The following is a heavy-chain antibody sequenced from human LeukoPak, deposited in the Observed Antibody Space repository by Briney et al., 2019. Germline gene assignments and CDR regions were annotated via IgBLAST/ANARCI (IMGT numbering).Heavy chain of an antibody. Sequence: SETLSLTCAVYGGSFSGYYWSWIRQPPGKGLEWIGEINHSGSTNYNPSLKSRVTISVDTSKNQFSLKLSSVTAADTAVYYCARSGRIVVVPAAIPGGWFDPWGQGTLVTVSS. D-gene: IGHD2-2*01. V-gene: IGHV4-34*01. CDR3: ARSGRIVVVPAAIPGGWFDP. J-gene: IGHJ5*02. CDR2: INHSGST. CDR1: GGSFSGYY.